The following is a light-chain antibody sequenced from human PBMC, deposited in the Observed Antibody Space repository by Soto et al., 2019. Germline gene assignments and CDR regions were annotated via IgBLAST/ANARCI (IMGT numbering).Light chain of an antibody. Sequence: DIHMTQSPSTLSASLMDVVTTTFLASQRISTWLAWYQQKPVKAPKLLISDASSLETGVPSRFSGSGSGTEFTLTINSLQTDDFATYYCQQHKSYWTFGQGTKVDIK. J-gene: IGKJ1*01. CDR2: DAS. V-gene: IGKV1-5*01. CDR1: QRISTW. CDR3: QQHKSYWT.